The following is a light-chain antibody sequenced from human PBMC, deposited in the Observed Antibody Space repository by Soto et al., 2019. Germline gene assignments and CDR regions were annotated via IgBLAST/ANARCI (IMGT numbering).Light chain of an antibody. J-gene: IGKJ2*01. CDR3: QQSYSTPHT. V-gene: IGKV1-39*01. Sequence: DIKMTQSASYLCGSVRARVRMTCGASPTISNYLNWYQHKPGKAPKLLIYAASSLQSGVPSRLTGSGSGTDFTLTISSLQPEDFATYYCQQSYSTPHTFGQGTKVDIK. CDR1: PTISNY. CDR2: AAS.